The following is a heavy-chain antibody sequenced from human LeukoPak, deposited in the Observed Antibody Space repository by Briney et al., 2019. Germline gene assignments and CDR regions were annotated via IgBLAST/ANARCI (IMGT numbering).Heavy chain of an antibody. CDR2: ISYDGSNK. D-gene: IGHD5/OR15-5a*01. V-gene: IGHV3-30*04. CDR3: ARDVSAYNWFDP. CDR1: GFTFSSYA. J-gene: IGHJ5*02. Sequence: GGSLRLSCAASGFTFSSYAMHWVRQAPGKGLEWVAVISYDGSNKYYADSVKGRFTISRDNSKNTMYVQMNSLRAEDTAVYYCARDVSAYNWFDPWGQGTLVTVSS.